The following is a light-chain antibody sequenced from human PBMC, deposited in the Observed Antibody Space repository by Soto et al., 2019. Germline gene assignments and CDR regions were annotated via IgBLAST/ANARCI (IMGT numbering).Light chain of an antibody. CDR1: QVISSW. CDR2: KAS. J-gene: IGKJ4*01. V-gene: IGKV1-12*01. CDR3: QQASDFPFT. Sequence: DVQMTQSPSSLSASVGDRVPITCRASQVISSWLVWYQQKPGNAPTLLIYKASTLQIGVSSRFSSSEAGTVFTLIISRLQPEDFATYYCQQASDFPFTFGGGTEV.